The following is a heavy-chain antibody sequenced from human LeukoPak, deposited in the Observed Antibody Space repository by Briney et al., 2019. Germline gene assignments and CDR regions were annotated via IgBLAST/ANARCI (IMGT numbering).Heavy chain of an antibody. CDR2: INPSSGGT. J-gene: IGHJ3*02. Sequence: GASVKVSCKASGYTFTGYYMHWVRQAPGQGLEWMGWINPSSGGTNYAQKFQGRVTMTRDTSISTAYMELSRLRSDDTAVYYCARDHRPTYYYDSSGFDAFDIWGQGTMVTVSS. CDR3: ARDHRPTYYYDSSGFDAFDI. V-gene: IGHV1-2*02. D-gene: IGHD3-22*01. CDR1: GYTFTGYY.